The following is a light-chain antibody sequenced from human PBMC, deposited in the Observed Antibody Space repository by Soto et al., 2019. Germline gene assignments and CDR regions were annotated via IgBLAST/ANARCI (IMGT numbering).Light chain of an antibody. CDR3: QSYDSSMNAYV. CDR2: ANS. Sequence: QSVLTQPPSVSGAPGQRVTISCAGSSSSIGAGYDVHWYQQLPGAAPKLLIYANSNRPSGVPDRFSGSKSGTSASLAITGLQAEDEADYYCQSYDSSMNAYVFGSGTKVTVL. J-gene: IGLJ1*01. CDR1: SSSIGAGYD. V-gene: IGLV1-40*01.